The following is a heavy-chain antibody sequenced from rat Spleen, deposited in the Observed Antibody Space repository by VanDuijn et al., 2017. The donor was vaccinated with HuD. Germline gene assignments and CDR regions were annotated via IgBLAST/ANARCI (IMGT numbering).Heavy chain of an antibody. V-gene: IGHV5-31*01. D-gene: IGHD5-1*01. J-gene: IGHJ2*01. CDR1: GFTFNNYW. Sequence: EVQLVESGGGLVQSGRSLKLSCVASGFTFNNYWMSWIRQAPGKGLEWVASITNTGVNTYYPDSVKGRFTISRDNAKSTLYLQMNSLRSEDTATYYCTQNWELYYWGQGVMVTVSS. CDR2: ITNTGVNT. CDR3: TQNWELYY.